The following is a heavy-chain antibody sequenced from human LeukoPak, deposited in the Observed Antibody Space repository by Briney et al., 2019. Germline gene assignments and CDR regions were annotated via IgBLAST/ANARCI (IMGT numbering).Heavy chain of an antibody. V-gene: IGHV3-23*01. CDR1: GFTLSSYA. D-gene: IGHD6-19*01. J-gene: IGHJ4*02. CDR3: AKDRYSSGWYSSSDY. Sequence: GSLRLSCAASGFTLSSYAMSWVRQAPGKGLEWVSAISGSGGSTYYADSVKGRFTISRDNSKNTLYLQMNSLRAEDTAVYYCAKDRYSSGWYSSSDYWGQGTLVTVSS. CDR2: ISGSGGST.